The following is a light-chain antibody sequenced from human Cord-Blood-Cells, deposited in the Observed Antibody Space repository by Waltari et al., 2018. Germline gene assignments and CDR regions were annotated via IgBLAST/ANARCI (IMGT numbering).Light chain of an antibody. Sequence: EIVMTQSPATLSVSPGERATLSCRASPSVSSNLAWYQQKPGQAPRLLIYGASSRATGIPDRFSGSGSGTDFTLTISRLEPEDFAVYYCQQYGSSMYTFGQGTKLEIK. J-gene: IGKJ2*01. V-gene: IGKV3-20*01. CDR3: QQYGSSMYT. CDR1: PSVSSN. CDR2: GAS.